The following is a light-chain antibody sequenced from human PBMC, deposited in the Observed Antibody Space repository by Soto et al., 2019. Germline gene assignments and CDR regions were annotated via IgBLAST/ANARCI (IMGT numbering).Light chain of an antibody. CDR2: DVS. Sequence: QSALTQPASVSGSPGQSITISCTGTSSDVGGYNYVSWYQQHPGKAPKLMIYDVSNRPSGVSNRFSGSKSGNTASLTISGLQAEDEADYYCSSYTGSPTYVFGIGTKVTVL. J-gene: IGLJ1*01. CDR3: SSYTGSPTYV. CDR1: SSDVGGYNY. V-gene: IGLV2-14*01.